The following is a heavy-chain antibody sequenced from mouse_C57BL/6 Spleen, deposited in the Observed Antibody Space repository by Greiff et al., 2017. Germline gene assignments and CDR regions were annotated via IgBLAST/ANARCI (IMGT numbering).Heavy chain of an antibody. Sequence: EVKLVESGPGLVKPSQSLSLTCSVTGYSITSGYYWNWIRQFPGNKLEWMGYISYDGSNNYNPSLKNRISITRDTSKNQFFLKLNSVTTEDTATYYCARVGLWYFDVWGTGTTVTVSS. J-gene: IGHJ1*03. CDR1: GYSITSGYY. V-gene: IGHV3-6*01. CDR2: ISYDGSN. CDR3: ARVGLWYFDV. D-gene: IGHD4-1*01.